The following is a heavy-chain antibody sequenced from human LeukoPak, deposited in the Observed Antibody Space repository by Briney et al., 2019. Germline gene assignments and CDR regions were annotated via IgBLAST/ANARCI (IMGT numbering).Heavy chain of an antibody. D-gene: IGHD3-10*01. J-gene: IGHJ4*02. CDR1: GFTFSSYA. CDR2: ISGSGGST. V-gene: IGHV3-23*01. CDR3: AKYPHRGVQHPFDY. Sequence: GGSLRLSCAASGFTFSSYAMSWVRQAPGKGPEWVSAISGSGGSTYYADSVKGRFTISRDNSKNTLYLQMNSLRAEDTAVYYCAKYPHRGVQHPFDYWGQGTLVTASS.